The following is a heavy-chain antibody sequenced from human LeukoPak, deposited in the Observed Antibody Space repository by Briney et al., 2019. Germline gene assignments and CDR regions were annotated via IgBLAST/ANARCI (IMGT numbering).Heavy chain of an antibody. V-gene: IGHV4-38-2*02. D-gene: IGHD3-10*01. CDR1: GGSISSYY. CDR2: IYHSGST. Sequence: SETLSLTCTVSGGSISSYYWGWIRQPPGKGLEWIGSIYHSGSTYYNPSLKSRVTISVDTSKNQFSLKLSSVTAADTAVYYCARDVGTMVRGVPLDYWGQGTLVTVSS. CDR3: ARDVGTMVRGVPLDY. J-gene: IGHJ4*02.